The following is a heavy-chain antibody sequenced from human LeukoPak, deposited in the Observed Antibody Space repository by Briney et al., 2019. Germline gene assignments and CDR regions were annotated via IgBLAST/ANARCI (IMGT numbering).Heavy chain of an antibody. D-gene: IGHD3-16*01. V-gene: IGHV3-15*01. CDR2: IKSKREGGTR. CDR3: IPDVLDMITFGLDV. J-gene: IGHJ3*01. Sequence: GGSLRLSCAASGFIFDNAWMNWVRQPPGKGLGWVGHIKSKREGGTRDYAAPVKGRFTISRDDSLDTLYLQMNSLKTEDTAMYYCIPDVLDMITFGLDVWGQGTMVTVSS. CDR1: GFIFDNAW.